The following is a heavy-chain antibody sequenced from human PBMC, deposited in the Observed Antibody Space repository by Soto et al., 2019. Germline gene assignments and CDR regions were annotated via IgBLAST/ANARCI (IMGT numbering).Heavy chain of an antibody. CDR3: AKAGYPGEAGYYYGMGV. D-gene: IGHD3-16*02. V-gene: IGHV3-23*01. J-gene: IGHJ6*02. CDR2: ISGSGGST. Sequence: GEGREWVSAISGSGGSTYYADSVKGRFTISRDNSKNTLYLQMNSLRAEDTAVYYCAKAGYPGEAGYYYGMGVSGQALMLTGSS.